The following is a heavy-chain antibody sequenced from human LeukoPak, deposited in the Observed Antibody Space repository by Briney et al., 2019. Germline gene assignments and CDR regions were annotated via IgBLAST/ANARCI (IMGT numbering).Heavy chain of an antibody. CDR2: IYSGGST. V-gene: IGHV3-66*01. J-gene: IGHJ4*02. CDR3: ARGGGIVVVTYFDY. Sequence: GSLRLSCAASGFTVSSNYMSWVRQAPGKGLEWVSVIYSGGSTYYADSVKGRFTISRDNSKNTLYLQMNSLRAEDTAVYYCARGGGIVVVTYFDYWGQGTLVTVSS. CDR1: GFTVSSNY. D-gene: IGHD2-21*02.